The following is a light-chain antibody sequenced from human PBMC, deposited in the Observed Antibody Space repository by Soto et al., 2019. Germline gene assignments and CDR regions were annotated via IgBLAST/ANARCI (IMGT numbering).Light chain of an antibody. CDR3: ETWYSNTNKV. J-gene: IGLJ3*02. CDR2: LDRSGSY. V-gene: IGLV4-60*02. Sequence: QSVLTQSSSASASLGSSVNLTCILSSGHSTYIIAWHQQQPGKAPRFLMTLDRSGSYNRGTGVPDRFSGSSSGAARYLTISNLQFEDEGDYYCETWYSNTNKVFGGGTKLTVL. CDR1: SGHSTYI.